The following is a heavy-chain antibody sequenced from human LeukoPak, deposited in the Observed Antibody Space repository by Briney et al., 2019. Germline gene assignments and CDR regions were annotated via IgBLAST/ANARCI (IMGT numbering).Heavy chain of an antibody. Sequence: SETLSLTCDVSGYSISSGYYWGWIRQPPGKGLEWIGSVYHSGSSFYNVSLKNRVTISVDTSKNQFSLRLYSVIAADTALYYCARDSPEFDPWGQGTLVTVSS. CDR2: VYHSGSS. V-gene: IGHV4-38-2*02. CDR1: GYSISSGYY. J-gene: IGHJ5*02. D-gene: IGHD1-14*01. CDR3: ARDSPEFDP.